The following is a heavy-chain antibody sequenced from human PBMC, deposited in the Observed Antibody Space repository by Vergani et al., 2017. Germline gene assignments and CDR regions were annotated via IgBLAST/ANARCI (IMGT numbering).Heavy chain of an antibody. V-gene: IGHV1-18*01. CDR2: ISAYNGNT. Sequence: VQLLESGGGLVQPGGSLRLSCAASGFTFTSYGISWVRQAPGQGLEWMGWISAYNGNTNYAQKLQGRVTMTTDTSTSTAYMELRSLRSDDTAVYYCARGRWLQKTLFDYWGQGTLVTVSS. D-gene: IGHD5-24*01. J-gene: IGHJ4*02. CDR3: ARGRWLQKTLFDY. CDR1: GFTFTSYG.